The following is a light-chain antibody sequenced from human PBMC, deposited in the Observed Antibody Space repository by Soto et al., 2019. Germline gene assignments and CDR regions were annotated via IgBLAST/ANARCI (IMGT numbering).Light chain of an antibody. V-gene: IGLV2-8*01. Sequence: QSALTQPPSPPRSPGQSVPIPRTGTNSDVGGYTYVSWYQHPPGKAPTLMIYEVSKRPSGVPDRFSGSKSGNTASLTVSGLQAEDEADYYCSSYAGSNNYVFGTGTKVTVL. CDR2: EVS. CDR1: NSDVGGYTY. CDR3: SSYAGSNNYV. J-gene: IGLJ1*01.